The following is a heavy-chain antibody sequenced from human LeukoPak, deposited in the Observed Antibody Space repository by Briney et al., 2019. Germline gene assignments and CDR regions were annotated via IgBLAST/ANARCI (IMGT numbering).Heavy chain of an antibody. CDR1: GGSTSSYY. Sequence: SETLSLTCTVSGGSTSSYYWSWIRQPPGKGLEWIGYIYYSGSTNYNPSLKSRVTISVDTSKNQFSLKLSSVTAADTAVYYCARRYCSGGSCSFDPWGQGTLVTVSS. D-gene: IGHD2-15*01. J-gene: IGHJ5*02. V-gene: IGHV4-59*01. CDR3: ARRYCSGGSCSFDP. CDR2: IYYSGST.